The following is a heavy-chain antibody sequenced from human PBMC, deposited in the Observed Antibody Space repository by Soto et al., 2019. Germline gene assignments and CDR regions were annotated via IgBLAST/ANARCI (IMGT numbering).Heavy chain of an antibody. Sequence: RASVKVSCKASGGTFSSYAISWVRQAPGQGLEWMGGIIPIFGTANYAQKFQGRVTITADESTSTAYMELSSLRSEDTAVYYCARVGITMVRGDFYYGMDVWGQGTTVTVSS. V-gene: IGHV1-69*13. CDR3: ARVGITMVRGDFYYGMDV. CDR2: IIPIFGTA. D-gene: IGHD3-10*01. CDR1: GGTFSSYA. J-gene: IGHJ6*02.